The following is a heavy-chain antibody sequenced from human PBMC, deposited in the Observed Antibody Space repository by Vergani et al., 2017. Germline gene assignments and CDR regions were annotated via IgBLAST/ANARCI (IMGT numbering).Heavy chain of an antibody. CDR3: AREISGRITMIVVAPHAFDI. V-gene: IGHV3-9*01. J-gene: IGHJ3*02. Sequence: EVQLVESGGGLVQPGRSLRLSCAASGFTFDDYAMHWVRQAPGKGLEWVSGISWNSGSIGYADSVKGRFTISRDNAKNSLYLQMNSLRAEDTAVYYCAREISGRITMIVVAPHAFDIWGQGTMVTVSS. D-gene: IGHD3-22*01. CDR1: GFTFDDYA. CDR2: ISWNSGSI.